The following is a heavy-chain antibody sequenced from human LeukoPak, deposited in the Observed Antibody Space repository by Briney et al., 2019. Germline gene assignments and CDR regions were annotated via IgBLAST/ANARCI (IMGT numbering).Heavy chain of an antibody. CDR1: GGLMYSYY. V-gene: IGHV4-4*07. CDR2: LYPGVST. CDR3: ARLRFYDSTGYSPGHYMDV. D-gene: IGHD3-22*01. J-gene: IGHJ6*03. Sequence: PSETLSLTCTVSGGLMYSYYWSWIRQTAGKGLEWIGRLYPGVSTDYNPSPKSRVTMSVDTSKNQFALKLNAVTAADKAVYYCARLRFYDSTGYSPGHYMDVWGKGTTVTVSS.